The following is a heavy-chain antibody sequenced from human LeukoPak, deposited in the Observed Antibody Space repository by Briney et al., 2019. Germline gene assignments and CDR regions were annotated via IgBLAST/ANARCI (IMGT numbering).Heavy chain of an antibody. Sequence: RPSETLSLTCAVYGGSFSGYYWSWIRQPPGKGLEWIGEINHSGSTNYNPSLKSRVTISVDTSKNQFSLKLSSVTAADTAVYYCARRSSGYYTRRPAFNYWGQGTLVTVSS. J-gene: IGHJ4*02. CDR1: GGSFSGYY. V-gene: IGHV4-34*01. CDR2: INHSGST. CDR3: ARRSSGYYTRRPAFNY. D-gene: IGHD3-22*01.